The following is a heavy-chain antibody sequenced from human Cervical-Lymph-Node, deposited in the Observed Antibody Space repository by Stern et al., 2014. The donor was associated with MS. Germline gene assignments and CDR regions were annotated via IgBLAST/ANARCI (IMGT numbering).Heavy chain of an antibody. D-gene: IGHD2-15*01. CDR1: GFTFSSYS. Sequence: EVQLVESGGGLVKPGGSLRLSCAASGFTFSSYSMNWVRQAPGKGLEWVSSISSSSSYIYYADSVKGRFTISRDNAKNSLYLQMNSLRAEDTAVYYCARAPGRYCSGGSCYLGIWGQGTMVTVSS. V-gene: IGHV3-21*01. CDR2: ISSSSSYI. J-gene: IGHJ3*02. CDR3: ARAPGRYCSGGSCYLGI.